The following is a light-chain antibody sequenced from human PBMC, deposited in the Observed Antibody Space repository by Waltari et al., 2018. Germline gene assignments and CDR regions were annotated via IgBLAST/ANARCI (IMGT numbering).Light chain of an antibody. CDR3: QQYNNWWT. CDR1: QSVSSN. V-gene: IGKV3-15*01. J-gene: IGKJ1*01. Sequence: EIVMTQSPATLSVSPGERDTLSCRASQSVSSNLAWYQQKPGQAPRLLIYGAATRATGSPARFSVSGSGTEFTLTISSLQSEDFAVYYCQQYNNWWTFGQGTKVEIK. CDR2: GAA.